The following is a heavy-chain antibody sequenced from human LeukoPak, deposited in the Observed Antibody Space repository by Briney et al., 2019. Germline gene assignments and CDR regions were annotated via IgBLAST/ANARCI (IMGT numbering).Heavy chain of an antibody. J-gene: IGHJ6*03. V-gene: IGHV4-61*02. CDR1: GGSVTSGSYY. CDR3: ARGRTADYYQYYMDV. Sequence: SETLSLTCTVSGGSVTSGSYYWTWVRQTAGKALEWIGRIYISGTTNYNPSLNSRVTISLDTSKNQFSLKLSSVSAADTAVYYCARGRTADYYQYYMDVWGEGTTVTVSS. CDR2: IYISGTT. D-gene: IGHD5-18*01.